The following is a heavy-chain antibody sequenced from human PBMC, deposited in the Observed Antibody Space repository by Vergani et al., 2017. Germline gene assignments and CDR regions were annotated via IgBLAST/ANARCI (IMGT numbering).Heavy chain of an antibody. CDR2: VSTGTKSQ. CDR3: AKDLSYSTAWPHFDS. CDR1: GFDFSSYI. V-gene: IGHV3-48*01. J-gene: IGHJ4*02. Sequence: QLVESGGGWVQPGGSLRLSCVVSGFDFSSYIMNWVRQAPGKGLEWVSFVSTGTKSQSYSESVKGRFTISRDSAKNSLYLQMDSLRAEDTAVYYCAKDLSYSTAWPHFDSRGQGTLVTVSS. D-gene: IGHD4-11*01.